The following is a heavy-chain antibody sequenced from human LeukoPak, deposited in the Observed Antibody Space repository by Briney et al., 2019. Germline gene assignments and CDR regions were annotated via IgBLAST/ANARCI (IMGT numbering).Heavy chain of an antibody. J-gene: IGHJ5*02. CDR1: GGSLSGYY. Sequence: PSETLSLTCAVYGGSLSGYYWSWIRQPPGKGLEWIGEIDHSGSTNYNPSLKSRVTISVDTSKNQFSLKLSSVTAADTAVYYCARQKRVPAVKRGWFDPWGQGTLVTVSS. D-gene: IGHD2-2*01. V-gene: IGHV4-34*01. CDR2: IDHSGST. CDR3: ARQKRVPAVKRGWFDP.